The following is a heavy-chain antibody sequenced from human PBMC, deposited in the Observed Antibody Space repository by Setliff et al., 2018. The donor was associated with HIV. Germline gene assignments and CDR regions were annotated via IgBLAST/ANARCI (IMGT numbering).Heavy chain of an antibody. D-gene: IGHD2-2*01. Sequence: SETLSLTCTVSGDSISRYSWNWIRQPPGKGLEWIGYVYSNGETYYNPSLKSRVTMSTDTSKNQFSLNLNSATAADTSVYFCARRALQDSTITSSNWFDSWGQGTLVTVSS. CDR1: GDSISRYS. V-gene: IGHV4-4*09. J-gene: IGHJ5*01. CDR2: VYSNGET. CDR3: ARRALQDSTITSSNWFDS.